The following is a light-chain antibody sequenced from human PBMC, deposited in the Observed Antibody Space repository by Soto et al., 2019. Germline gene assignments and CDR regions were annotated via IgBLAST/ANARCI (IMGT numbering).Light chain of an antibody. CDR2: AAS. CDR3: QQLHSYPWT. CDR1: QGINSY. J-gene: IGKJ1*01. V-gene: IGKV1-9*01. Sequence: DIQLTQSPSFLSASVGDRITITCRASQGINSYLAWYQQKPGKAPNLLIYAASTLQSGVPSRFSGSGFGTEFTLTISSLQPEDFATYYCQQLHSYPWTFGQGTKVEIK.